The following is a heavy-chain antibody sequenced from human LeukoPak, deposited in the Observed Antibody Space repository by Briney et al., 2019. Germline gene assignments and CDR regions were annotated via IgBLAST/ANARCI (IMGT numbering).Heavy chain of an antibody. CDR1: GFTFSSYS. J-gene: IGHJ4*02. D-gene: IGHD3-10*01. V-gene: IGHV3-48*04. CDR3: PRAKYGSGSYYPH. CDR2: ISSSSSTI. Sequence: GGSLRLSCAASGFTFSSYSMNWVRQAPGKGLEWVSYISSSSSTIYYADSVKGRFTISRDNAKNSLYLQMNSLRAEDTALYYCPRAKYGSGSYYPHWGQGTLVTASS.